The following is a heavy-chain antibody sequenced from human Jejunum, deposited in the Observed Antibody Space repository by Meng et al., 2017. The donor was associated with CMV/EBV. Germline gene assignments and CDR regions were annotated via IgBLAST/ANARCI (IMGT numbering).Heavy chain of an antibody. Sequence: SGDSVSSNTYYWTWIRQSPGKGLEWIGYIYYDGKTKYNPSLESRVSISQDTSKNHFSLKLSSVTAADTAVYYCTRGLGSYGSRIDYWGQGTLVTVSS. CDR3: TRGLGSYGSRIDY. J-gene: IGHJ4*02. CDR2: IYYDGKT. V-gene: IGHV4-61*03. D-gene: IGHD5-18*01. CDR1: GDSVSSNTYY.